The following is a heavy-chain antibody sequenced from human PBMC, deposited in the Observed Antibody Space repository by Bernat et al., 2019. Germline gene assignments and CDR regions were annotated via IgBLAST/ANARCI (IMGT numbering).Heavy chain of an antibody. CDR3: ARGEGPSIAVAADDQYFQH. V-gene: IGHV1-18*01. D-gene: IGHD6-19*01. CDR1: GGTFSSYA. Sequence: QVQLVQSGAEVKKPGSSVKVSCKASGGTFSSYAISWVRQAPGQGLEWMGWISAYNGNTNYAQKLQGRVTMTTDTSTSTAYMELRSLRSDDTAVYYCARGEGPSIAVAADDQYFQHWGQGTLVTVSS. CDR2: ISAYNGNT. J-gene: IGHJ1*01.